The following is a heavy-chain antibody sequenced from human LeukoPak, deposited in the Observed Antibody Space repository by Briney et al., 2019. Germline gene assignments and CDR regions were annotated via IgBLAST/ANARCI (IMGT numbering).Heavy chain of an antibody. CDR3: ARGRYYDFWSGYYTVSPDYYYYYMDV. V-gene: IGHV1-46*01. J-gene: IGHJ6*03. CDR1: GYTFTSYY. Sequence: GASVKVSCKASGYTFTSYYMHWVRQAPGQGLEWMGIINPSGGSTSYAQKFQGRVTMTRDTSTSTVYMELSSLRSEDTAVYYCARGRYYDFWSGYYTVSPDYYYYYMDVWGKGTTVTVSS. CDR2: INPSGGST. D-gene: IGHD3-3*01.